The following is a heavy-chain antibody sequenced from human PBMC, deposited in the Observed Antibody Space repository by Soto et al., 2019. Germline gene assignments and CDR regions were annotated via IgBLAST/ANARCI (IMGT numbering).Heavy chain of an antibody. Sequence: VQLLESGGGLIQPGGSLRLSCAASGFTFSYGIHWLRQAPGKGLEWVAYISYDSSNKFYGDSVKGRFTISRDNSKNTRFLPMNRLRGEDTAVYYCAKLVIGYCSGNTCDDYWGQGTLVAVSS. D-gene: IGHD2-15*01. CDR2: ISYDSSNK. CDR3: AKLVIGYCSGNTCDDY. CDR1: GFTFSYG. V-gene: IGHV3-30*18. J-gene: IGHJ4*02.